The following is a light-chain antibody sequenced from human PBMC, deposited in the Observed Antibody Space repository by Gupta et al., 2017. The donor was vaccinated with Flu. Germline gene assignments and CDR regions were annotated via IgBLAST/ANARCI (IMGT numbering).Light chain of an antibody. CDR2: EGS. Sequence: QSALTQPASVSGSPGQSLTISCTGTISDVGSYNLVSWYQQHPGRAPKLMIYEGSKRPSGISNRFSGSKSGNTASLTISGLQAEDEADYYCCSYAAGTTWVFGGGTQVTVL. CDR1: ISDVGSYNL. V-gene: IGLV2-23*01. J-gene: IGLJ3*02. CDR3: CSYAAGTTWV.